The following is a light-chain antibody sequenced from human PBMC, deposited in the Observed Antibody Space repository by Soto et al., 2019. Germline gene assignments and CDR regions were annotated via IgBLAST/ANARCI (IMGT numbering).Light chain of an antibody. J-gene: IGKJ5*01. V-gene: IGKV1-9*01. CDR3: QQYGGSPIT. CDR1: QDISDY. Sequence: DSQLTKSTSFLSASVGDRVTITCRASQDISDYLAWYQQRPGKASKLLIYAASTLQSGVPSRFSGSGSGTEFTLTISRLEPEDFALYYCQQYGGSPITFGQATRLEI. CDR2: AAS.